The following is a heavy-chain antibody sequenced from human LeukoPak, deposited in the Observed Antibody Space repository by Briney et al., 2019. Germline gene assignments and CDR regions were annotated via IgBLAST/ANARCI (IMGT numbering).Heavy chain of an antibody. CDR3: ARARGGEQWMDNAFDI. CDR1: GYSLDDYG. J-gene: IGHJ3*02. V-gene: IGHV1-18*01. Sequence: ASEKVSCKASGYSLDDYGISWLGQAPGQPLEWPGWIRTDNGATNYAQKHQGRVTMTTDTSASTATMELRSLRPDDTAVYYGARARGGEQWMDNAFDIWGQGTMVTVSS. D-gene: IGHD3-10*01. CDR2: IRTDNGAT.